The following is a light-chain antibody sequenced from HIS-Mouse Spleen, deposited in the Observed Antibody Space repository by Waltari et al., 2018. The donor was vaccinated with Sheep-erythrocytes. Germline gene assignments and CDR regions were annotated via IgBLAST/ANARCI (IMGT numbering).Light chain of an antibody. Sequence: QSALTQPACVSGSPGPSSTTSCTGTSSDVGGYNSVLLYQQHPGKAPKLMIYDVSNRPSGVSNRFSGSKSGNTASLTISGLQAEDEADYYCSSYTSSSTFVVFGGGTKLTVL. CDR3: SSYTSSSTFVV. J-gene: IGLJ2*01. CDR1: SSDVGGYNS. V-gene: IGLV2-14*03. CDR2: DVS.